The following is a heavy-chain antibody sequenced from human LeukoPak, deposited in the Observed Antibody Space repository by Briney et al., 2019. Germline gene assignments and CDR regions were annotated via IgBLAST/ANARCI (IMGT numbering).Heavy chain of an antibody. CDR2: ISWNSGSI. J-gene: IGHJ3*02. Sequence: GGSLRLSCAASGFTFDDYAMHWVRQAPGKGLGWVSGISWNSGSIGYADSVKGRFTISRDNAKNSLYLQMNSLRAEDTALYYCAKDYKYCYDSSGYDDAFDIWGQGTMVTVSS. V-gene: IGHV3-9*01. CDR3: AKDYKYCYDSSGYDDAFDI. D-gene: IGHD3-22*01. CDR1: GFTFDDYA.